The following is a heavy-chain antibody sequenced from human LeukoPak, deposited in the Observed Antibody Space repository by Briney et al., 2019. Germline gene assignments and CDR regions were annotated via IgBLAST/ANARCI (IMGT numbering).Heavy chain of an antibody. Sequence: SETLSLTCTVSGGSISSYYWSWIRQPARKGLEWIGRIYTSGSTNYNPPLKSRVTMSVDTSKNQFSLKLSSVTAADTAVYYCARVYCSSTSCYTQGYWFDPWGQGTLVTVSS. D-gene: IGHD2-2*02. CDR1: GGSISSYY. V-gene: IGHV4-4*07. CDR2: IYTSGST. CDR3: ARVYCSSTSCYTQGYWFDP. J-gene: IGHJ5*02.